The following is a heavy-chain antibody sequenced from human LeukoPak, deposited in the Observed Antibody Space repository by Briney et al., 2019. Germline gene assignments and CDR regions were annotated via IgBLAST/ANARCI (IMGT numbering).Heavy chain of an antibody. D-gene: IGHD1-26*01. V-gene: IGHV4-61*01. CDR2: IYYSGST. Sequence: SETLSLTCTVSGGSVSSGSYYWGWIRQPPGKGLEWIGYIYYSGSTNYNPSLKSRVTISVDTSKNQFSLKLSSVTAADTAVYYCARSRGSSPIDYWGQGTLVTVSS. CDR1: GGSVSSGSYY. CDR3: ARSRGSSPIDY. J-gene: IGHJ4*02.